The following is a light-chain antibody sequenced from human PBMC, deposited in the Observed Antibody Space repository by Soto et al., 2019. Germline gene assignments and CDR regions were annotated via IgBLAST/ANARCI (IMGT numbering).Light chain of an antibody. V-gene: IGKV4-1*01. CDR2: WAS. J-gene: IGKJ2*01. CDR1: QSVLHRSENKNY. Sequence: DIVMTQSPDSLAVSLGERSTINCKSSQSVLHRSENKNYLTWYQQKPGQPPRLLIYWASTRESGVPDRFSGSGSGTDFTLTISRLQAEDMAVYYCQQYYSSPYTFGQGTKL. CDR3: QQYYSSPYT.